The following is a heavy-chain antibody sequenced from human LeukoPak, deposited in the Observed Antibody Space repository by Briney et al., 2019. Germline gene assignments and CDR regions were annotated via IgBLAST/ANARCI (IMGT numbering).Heavy chain of an antibody. Sequence: GGSLRLSCAASGFTFSSDCMHWVRQAPGKGLGWVAFIRYDGSNKYYAYSVKGLFTISRDNSNNTLYLQMNSLRAEDTAVYYCAKDSLPIVVVVAATSGGFDYWGQGTLVTVSS. CDR1: GFTFSSDC. J-gene: IGHJ4*02. CDR2: IRYDGSNK. CDR3: AKDSLPIVVVVAATSGGFDY. V-gene: IGHV3-30*02. D-gene: IGHD2-15*01.